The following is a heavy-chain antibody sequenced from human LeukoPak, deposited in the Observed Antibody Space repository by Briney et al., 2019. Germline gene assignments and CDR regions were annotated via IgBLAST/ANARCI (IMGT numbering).Heavy chain of an antibody. J-gene: IGHJ6*03. V-gene: IGHV3-30*01. Sequence: GRSLRLSCAASGFTFSSYAMHWVRQAPGKGLEWVAVISYDGSNKYYADSVKGRFTISRDSSKNTLYLQMNSLRAEDTAVYYCARDGYCSSTSCYSMVRGVIEYYYYYYMDVWGKGTTVTVSS. CDR2: ISYDGSNK. CDR1: GFTFSSYA. CDR3: ARDGYCSSTSCYSMVRGVIEYYYYYYMDV. D-gene: IGHD2-2*03.